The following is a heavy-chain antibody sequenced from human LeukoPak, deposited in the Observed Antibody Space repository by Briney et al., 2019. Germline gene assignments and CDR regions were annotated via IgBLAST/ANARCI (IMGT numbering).Heavy chain of an antibody. J-gene: IGHJ6*03. CDR1: GGSFSGYY. CDR3: ARVHTIGYYYYYYMDV. CDR2: INHSGST. Sequence: SETLSLTCAVYGGSFSGYYWSWIRQPPGKGLEWIGEINHSGSTNYNPSLKSRVTISVDTSKNQFSLKLSSVTAADTAVYYCARVHTIGYYYYYYMDVWGKGTTVTVSS. V-gene: IGHV4-34*01.